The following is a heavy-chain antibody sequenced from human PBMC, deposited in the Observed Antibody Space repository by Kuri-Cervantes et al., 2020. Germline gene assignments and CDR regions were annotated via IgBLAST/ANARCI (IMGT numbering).Heavy chain of an antibody. D-gene: IGHD3-10*01. J-gene: IGHJ4*02. V-gene: IGHV1-69*05. CDR3: AREGQMVRGRIDY. CDR2: IIPIFGTA. CDR1: GYTFTNYD. Sequence: SVKVSCKASGYTFTNYDINWVRQAPGQGLEWMGGIIPIFGTANYAQKFQGRVTITTDESTSTAYMELRSLRSDDTAMYYCAREGQMVRGRIDYWGQGTLVTVSS.